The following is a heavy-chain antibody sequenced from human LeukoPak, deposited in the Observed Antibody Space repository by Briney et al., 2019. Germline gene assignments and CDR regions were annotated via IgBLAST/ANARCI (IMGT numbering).Heavy chain of an antibody. Sequence: SETLSLTCTVSGGSISSSSYYWGWIRQPPGKGLEWIGSIYYSGSTYYNPSLKSRVTISVDTSKNQFSLKLSSVTAADTAVYYCARDYTVDPGWGYWGQGTLVTVSS. V-gene: IGHV4-39*07. CDR3: ARDYTVDPGWGY. J-gene: IGHJ4*02. CDR2: IYYSGST. D-gene: IGHD4-23*01. CDR1: GGSISSSSYY.